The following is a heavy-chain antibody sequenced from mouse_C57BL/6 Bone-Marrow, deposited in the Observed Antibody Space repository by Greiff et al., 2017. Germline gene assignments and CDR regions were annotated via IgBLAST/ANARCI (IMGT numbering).Heavy chain of an antibody. CDR2: IDPSDSYT. CDR3: ARSPYNYGSSGDFDY. J-gene: IGHJ2*01. Sequence: VQLKQPGAELVRPGTSVKLSCKASGYTFTSYCMHWVKQRPGKGLEWIGVIDPSDSYTNYNQKFKGKATLTVDTSSSTAYMQLSSLTSEDSAVYCCARSPYNYGSSGDFDYWGQGTTLTVSS. V-gene: IGHV1-59*01. D-gene: IGHD1-1*01. CDR1: GYTFTSYC.